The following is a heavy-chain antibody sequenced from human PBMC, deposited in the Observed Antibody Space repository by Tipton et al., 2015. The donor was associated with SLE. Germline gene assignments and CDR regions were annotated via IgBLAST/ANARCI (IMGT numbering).Heavy chain of an antibody. V-gene: IGHV4-34*01. CDR3: AMHGGYYFDY. J-gene: IGHJ4*02. Sequence: LRLSCAVYGGSVSGHYWSWIRQPPGKGLEWIGEVNHSGRINYNPSLKSRVTISVDTSKNQFSLKLSSVNAADTAVYYCAMHGGYYFDYWGQGTLVTVSS. CDR1: GGSVSGHY. CDR2: VNHSGRI. D-gene: IGHD4-23*01.